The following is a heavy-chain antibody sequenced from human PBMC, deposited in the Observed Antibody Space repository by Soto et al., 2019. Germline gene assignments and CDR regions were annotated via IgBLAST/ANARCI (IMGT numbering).Heavy chain of an antibody. D-gene: IGHD6-13*01. CDR3: ARSPWGYSNSLDY. V-gene: IGHV3-11*03. CDR2: ISSTSSYT. CDR1: GFTFSDYY. J-gene: IGHJ4*02. Sequence: GGSLRLSCAASGFTFSDYYMSWIRQAPGKGLEWVSYISSTSSYTNYADSVKGRFTISRDNAKNSLYLQMNSLRAEDTAVYYCARSPWGYSNSLDYWGQGTLVTVSS.